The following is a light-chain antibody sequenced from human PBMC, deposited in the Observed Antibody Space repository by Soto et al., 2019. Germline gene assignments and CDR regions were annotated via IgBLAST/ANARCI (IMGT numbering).Light chain of an antibody. Sequence: QSVLSQPASVSGSPGQSITISCTGTSSDVGSYNAVSWYQQHPGKVPKLIIYEVSKRPSGVSDRFSGCKSDNTASLTISGLQAEDEADYHCCSRGGXSPTYVFGSGTKVTVL. CDR2: EVS. J-gene: IGLJ1*01. V-gene: IGLV2-23*02. CDR3: CSRGGXSPTYV. CDR1: SSDVGSYNA.